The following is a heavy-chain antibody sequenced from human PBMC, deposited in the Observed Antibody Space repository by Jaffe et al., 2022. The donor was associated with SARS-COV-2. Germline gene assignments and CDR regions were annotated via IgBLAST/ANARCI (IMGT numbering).Heavy chain of an antibody. CDR2: INHSGST. CDR1: GGSFSGYY. V-gene: IGHV4-34*01. CDR3: ARNDDYSKLVGYYFDY. D-gene: IGHD4-4*01. Sequence: QVQLQQWGAGLLKPSETLSLTCAVYGGSFSGYYWSWIRQPPGKGLEWIGEINHSGSTNYNPSLKSRVTISVDTSKNQFSLKLSSVTAADTAVYYCARNDDYSKLVGYYFDYWGQGTLVTVSS. J-gene: IGHJ4*02.